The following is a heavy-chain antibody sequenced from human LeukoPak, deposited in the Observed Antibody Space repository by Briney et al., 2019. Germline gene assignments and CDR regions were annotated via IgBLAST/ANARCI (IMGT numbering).Heavy chain of an antibody. CDR2: IYTSGST. D-gene: IGHD6-6*01. CDR3: AGEGHSSSSRPSDY. V-gene: IGHV4-4*07. J-gene: IGHJ4*02. CDR1: GGSISSYY. Sequence: SETLSLTCTVSGGSISSYYWSWIRQPAGKGLEWIGRIYTSGSTNYNPSLKSRVTMSVDTSKNQFSLKLSSVTAADTAVYYCAGEGHSSSSRPSDYWGQGTLVTVSS.